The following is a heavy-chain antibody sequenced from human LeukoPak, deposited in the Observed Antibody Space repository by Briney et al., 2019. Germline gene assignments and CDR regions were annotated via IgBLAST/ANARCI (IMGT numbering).Heavy chain of an antibody. D-gene: IGHD2-15*01. V-gene: IGHV3-74*01. CDR2: IVSDGSSA. Sequence: GGSLSLSCAASGFTFSSYWMHWARQAPGKGLVWVSRIVSDGSSATYADSVRGRFTVSRDNAKSTLFLQMNSLTPEDTAVYYCVRDIATTPVYWGQGALVTVSS. J-gene: IGHJ4*02. CDR1: GFTFSSYW. CDR3: VRDIATTPVY.